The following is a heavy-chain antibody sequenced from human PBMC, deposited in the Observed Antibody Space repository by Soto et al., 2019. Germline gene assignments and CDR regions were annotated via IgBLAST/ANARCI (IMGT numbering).Heavy chain of an antibody. Sequence: GGSLRLSCAASGFTFSSYWMSWVRQAPGKGLEWVANIKQDGSEKYYVDSVKGRFTISRDNAKNYLYLQMNGLGAEDTAVYYCAREEQQLVPGDSPDAFDIWGQGTMVTVSS. D-gene: IGHD6-13*01. CDR3: AREEQQLVPGDSPDAFDI. CDR2: IKQDGSEK. J-gene: IGHJ3*02. V-gene: IGHV3-7*01. CDR1: GFTFSSYW.